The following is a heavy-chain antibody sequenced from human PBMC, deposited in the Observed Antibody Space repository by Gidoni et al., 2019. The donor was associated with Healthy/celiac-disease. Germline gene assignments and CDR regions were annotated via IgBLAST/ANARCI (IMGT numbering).Heavy chain of an antibody. CDR1: GGSFSGYY. CDR3: ARARIAVAANTLPFDY. D-gene: IGHD6-19*01. V-gene: IGHV4-34*01. CDR2: INHSGST. J-gene: IGHJ4*02. Sequence: QVQLQQWGAGLLKPSETLSLTCAVYGGSFSGYYWSWIRQPPGKGLEWIGEINHSGSTNYNPSLKSRVTISVDTSKNQFSLKLSSVTAADTAVYYCARARIAVAANTLPFDYWGQGTLVTVSS.